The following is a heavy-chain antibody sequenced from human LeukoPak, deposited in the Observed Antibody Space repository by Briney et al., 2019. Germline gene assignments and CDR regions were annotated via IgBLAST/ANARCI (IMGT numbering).Heavy chain of an antibody. CDR1: GGTFSSYA. V-gene: IGHV1-69*01. D-gene: IGHD3-9*01. CDR3: ARDQRYFDRGGSWFDP. Sequence: SLQVSCKASGGTFSSYAISWVRQAPGQGLEWMGGIIPIFGTANYAQKFQGRVTITADESTSTAYMELSSLRSEDTAVYYCARDQRYFDRGGSWFDPWGQGTLVTVSS. J-gene: IGHJ5*02. CDR2: IIPIFGTA.